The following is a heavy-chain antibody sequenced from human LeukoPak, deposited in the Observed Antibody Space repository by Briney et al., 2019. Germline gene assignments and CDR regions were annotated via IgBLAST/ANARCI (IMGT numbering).Heavy chain of an antibody. D-gene: IGHD6-19*01. J-gene: IGHJ5*02. CDR2: IIPILGIA. V-gene: IGHV1-69*04. Sequence: ASVKVSCKASGGTFSSYAISWVRQAPGQGLEWMGRIIPILGIANYAQKFQGRVTITADKSTSTAYMELSSLRSEDTAVYYCARSRIAVAGTVWFDPWSQGTLVTVSS. CDR3: ARSRIAVAGTVWFDP. CDR1: GGTFSSYA.